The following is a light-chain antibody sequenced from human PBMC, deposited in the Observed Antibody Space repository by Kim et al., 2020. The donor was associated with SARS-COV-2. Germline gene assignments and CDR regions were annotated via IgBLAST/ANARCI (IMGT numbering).Light chain of an antibody. J-gene: IGLJ1*01. CDR3: NSRDSSGNSYV. CDR1: SLRRYY. V-gene: IGLV3-19*01. CDR2: GKN. Sequence: SSELTQDPAVSVALGQRVRITCQGDSLRRYYASWYQQKPGQAPVFVIYGKNNRPSGIPDRFSGSSSGDTASLTITGAQAEDEADYYCNSRDSSGNSYVVG.